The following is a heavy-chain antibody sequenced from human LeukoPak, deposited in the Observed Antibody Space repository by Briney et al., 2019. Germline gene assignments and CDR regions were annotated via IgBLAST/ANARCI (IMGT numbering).Heavy chain of an antibody. J-gene: IGHJ4*02. D-gene: IGHD6-19*01. V-gene: IGHV5-51*01. Sequence: GESPKISCQGSGYSFTNYWIVWVRQMPGQGLEYMGIIHPGDSNTKYSPSFEGQVIISVDKSISTAYLQWSSLKASDSAIYCARRRGDTVAGPDYWGQGTLVTVSS. CDR3: ARRRGDTVAGPDY. CDR2: IHPGDSNT. CDR1: GYSFTNYW.